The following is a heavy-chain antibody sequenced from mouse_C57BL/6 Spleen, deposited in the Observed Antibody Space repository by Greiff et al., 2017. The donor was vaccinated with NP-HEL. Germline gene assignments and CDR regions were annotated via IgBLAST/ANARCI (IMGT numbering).Heavy chain of an antibody. V-gene: IGHV7-3*01. CDR3: ASSNLLLRSAWFAY. Sequence: DVMLVESGGGLVQPGGSLSLSCAASGFTFTDYYMSWVRQPPGKALEWLGFIRNKANGYTTEYSASVKGRFTISRDNSQSILYLQMNALRAEDSATYSWASSNLLLRSAWFAYWGQGTLVTVSA. J-gene: IGHJ3*01. CDR1: GFTFTDYY. CDR2: IRNKANGYTT. D-gene: IGHD1-1*01.